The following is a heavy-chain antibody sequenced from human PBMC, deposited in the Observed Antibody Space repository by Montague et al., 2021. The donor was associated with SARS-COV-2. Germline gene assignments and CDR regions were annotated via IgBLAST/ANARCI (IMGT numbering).Heavy chain of an antibody. CDR2: INYSRST. CDR3: ARAPIYRSSWYAYFDY. D-gene: IGHD6-13*01. Sequence: SETLSLTCTVSGDSMNNYYWSWIRQPPGKGLEWIGYINYSRSTHYNPSLQSRVTLSKDTFKNQFSLRLTSVTAADTAMYFCARAPIYRSSWYAYFDYWGQGTLVTVSS. V-gene: IGHV4-59*01. CDR1: GDSMNNYY. J-gene: IGHJ4*02.